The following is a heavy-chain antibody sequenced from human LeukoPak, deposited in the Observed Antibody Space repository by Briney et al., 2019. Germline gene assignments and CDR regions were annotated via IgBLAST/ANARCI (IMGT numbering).Heavy chain of an antibody. CDR3: ASVVNYGSGSYYRYDAFDI. Sequence: ASVKVSCKASGYTFTGYYMHWVRQAPGQGLEWMGWINPNSGGTNYAQKFQGRVTMTRDTSISTAYMELSRLRSDDTAVYYCASVVNYGSGSYYRYDAFDIWGQGTMVTVSS. V-gene: IGHV1-2*02. J-gene: IGHJ3*02. D-gene: IGHD3-10*01. CDR1: GYTFTGYY. CDR2: INPNSGGT.